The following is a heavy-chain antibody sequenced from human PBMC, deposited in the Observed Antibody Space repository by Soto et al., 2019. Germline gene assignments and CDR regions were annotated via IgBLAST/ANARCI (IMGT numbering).Heavy chain of an antibody. J-gene: IGHJ4*02. V-gene: IGHV3-74*01. CDR1: GFTFSTFW. CDR2: INSDGSST. Sequence: GGSLRLSCEASGFTFSTFWMHWVRQAPGKGLVWVSRINSDGSSTYYADYVKGRVTISRDNAKNTLYLHLSSLRPEDTAVYYCARDFEYWGQGALVTVSS. CDR3: ARDFEY.